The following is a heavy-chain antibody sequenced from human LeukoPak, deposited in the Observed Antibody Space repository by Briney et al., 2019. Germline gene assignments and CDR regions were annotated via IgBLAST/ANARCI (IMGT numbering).Heavy chain of an antibody. CDR1: GYTFTSYY. D-gene: IGHD3-22*01. CDR3: ARAYYYDSSGYPVYFDY. V-gene: IGHV1-46*01. J-gene: IGHJ4*02. Sequence: VASLKVSCKASGYTFTSYYMHWVRQTPGQGLEWMGIIDPSGGSTSYAQKFQGRVTMTRDTSTSTVYMELSSLRSEDRAVYYCARAYYYDSSGYPVYFDYWGQGTLVTVSS. CDR2: IDPSGGST.